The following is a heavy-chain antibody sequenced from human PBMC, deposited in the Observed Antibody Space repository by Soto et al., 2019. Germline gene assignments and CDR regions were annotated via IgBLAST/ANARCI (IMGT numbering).Heavy chain of an antibody. CDR2: IYYSGSS. Sequence: LACTVSDDSISSGSYHCSWIRQHPGKGLEWIGNIYYSGSSYYNPSLKSRATISIDTSKDQFSLRLGSVTAADTAVYYCARVEGSSYYFLHDCRGRGTLVIVS. J-gene: IGHJ4*02. CDR3: ARVEGSSYYFLHDC. D-gene: IGHD1-26*01. CDR1: DDSISSGSYH. V-gene: IGHV4-31*03.